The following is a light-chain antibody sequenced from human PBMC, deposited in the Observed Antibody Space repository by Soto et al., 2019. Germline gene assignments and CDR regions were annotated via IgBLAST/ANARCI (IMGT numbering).Light chain of an antibody. CDR3: SSYAGSNNFPYA. CDR2: EGN. V-gene: IGLV2-8*01. CDR1: ISHAASYYY. J-gene: IGLJ1*01. Sequence: SALTHPPSASASPGQTVAISCTGTISHAASYYYVSSYQHHPAKAPKLMVYEGNKRPSGVPDRFSGSKSGNTASLTVSGLQAEDEADYYCSSYAGSNNFPYAFGTGTKVLVL.